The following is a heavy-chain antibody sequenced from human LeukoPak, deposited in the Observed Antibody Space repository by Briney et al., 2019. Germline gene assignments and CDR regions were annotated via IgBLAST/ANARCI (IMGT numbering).Heavy chain of an antibody. D-gene: IGHD3-22*01. V-gene: IGHV3-7*01. CDR3: ARERSYDSSGYYPFAFDI. CDR1: GFTFSSYW. CDR2: IKQDGSEK. J-gene: IGHJ3*02. Sequence: GGSLRLSCAASGFTFSSYWMSWVRQAPGKGLEWVANIKQDGSEKYYVDSVKGRFTISRDNAKNSLYLQMNSLRAEDTAVYYCARERSYDSSGYYPFAFDIWGQGTMVTVSS.